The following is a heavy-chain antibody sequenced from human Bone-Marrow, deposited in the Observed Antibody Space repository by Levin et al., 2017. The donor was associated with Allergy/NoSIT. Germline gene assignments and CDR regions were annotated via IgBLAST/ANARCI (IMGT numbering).Heavy chain of an antibody. CDR2: IIPIIGTT. Sequence: PAASVKVSCKASGGTFSTYIVSWVRQAPGQGLEWMGGIIPIIGTTNYAQKFQDRVTITADESTSTAYMELSSLRSEDTAVYYCARDRGTGVAVAFTGHQMWSWGQGTLVTVSS. V-gene: IGHV1-69*13. D-gene: IGHD6-19*01. J-gene: IGHJ5*02. CDR3: ARDRGTGVAVAFTGHQMWS. CDR1: GGTFSTYI.